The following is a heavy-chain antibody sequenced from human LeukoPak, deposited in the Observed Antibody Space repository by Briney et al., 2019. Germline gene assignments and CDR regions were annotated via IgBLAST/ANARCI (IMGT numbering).Heavy chain of an antibody. D-gene: IGHD3-22*01. J-gene: IGHJ4*02. V-gene: IGHV4-59*08. CDR3: ARLVPYYYDSSGYYQSYFDY. CDR2: IYYSGST. Sequence: PSETLSLTCTVSGGSISNYYWSWIRQPPGKGLEWIGYIYYSGSTNYNPSLKSRVTISVDTSKNQFSLKLSSVTAADTAVYYCARLVPYYYDSSGYYQSYFDYWGQGTLVTVSS. CDR1: GGSISNYY.